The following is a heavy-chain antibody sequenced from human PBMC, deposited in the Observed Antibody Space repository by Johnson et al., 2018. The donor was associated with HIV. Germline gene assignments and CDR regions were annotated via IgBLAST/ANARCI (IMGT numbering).Heavy chain of an antibody. D-gene: IGHD1-26*01. Sequence: QVQLVESGGGVVQPGRSLRLSCAASGFTFSNYAMHWVRQAPGKGLEWVTLISHAGINKYYVESVKGRFTISRDNAKNSLYMQMNSQRAEDTAVYYCTPIGIHSGSCDGDQSDAFDIWGQGTMVTVSS. CDR1: GFTFSNYA. J-gene: IGHJ3*02. CDR3: TPIGIHSGSCDGDQSDAFDI. V-gene: IGHV3-30-3*01. CDR2: ISHAGINK.